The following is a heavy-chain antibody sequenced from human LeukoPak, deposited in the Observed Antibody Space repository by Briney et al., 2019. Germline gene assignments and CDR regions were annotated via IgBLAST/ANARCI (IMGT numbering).Heavy chain of an antibody. CDR2: IWYDGGNK. V-gene: IGHV3-33*01. CDR3: ARDYLALLGGAPYDAFDI. CDR1: GFSFNSYG. D-gene: IGHD1-26*01. J-gene: IGHJ3*02. Sequence: PGRSLRLSCAASGFSFNSYGMHWVRQAPGKGLEWVAVIWYDGGNKYYAGSVKGRFTISRDNSKNTLYLQMNSLRAEDTAVYYCARDYLALLGGAPYDAFDIWGQGTMVTVSS.